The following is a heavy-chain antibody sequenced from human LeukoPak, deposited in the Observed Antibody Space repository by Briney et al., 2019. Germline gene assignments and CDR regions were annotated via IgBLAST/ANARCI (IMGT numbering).Heavy chain of an antibody. CDR2: IIPIFGTA. CDR3: ARSSVTTDYYYMDV. Sequence: GASVKVSCKASGYTLTGYHIHWVRQAPGQGLEWMGGIIPIFGTANYAQKFQGRVTITTDESTSTAYMELSSLRSEDTAVYYCARSSVTTDYYYMDVWGKGTTVTVSS. CDR1: GYTLTGYH. J-gene: IGHJ6*03. D-gene: IGHD4-17*01. V-gene: IGHV1-69*05.